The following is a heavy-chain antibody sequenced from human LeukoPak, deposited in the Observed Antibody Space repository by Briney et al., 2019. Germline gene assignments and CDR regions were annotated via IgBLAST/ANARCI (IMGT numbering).Heavy chain of an antibody. V-gene: IGHV4-39*07. CDR1: GGSISSSSYY. Sequence: SETLSLTCTVSGGSISSSSYYWGWIRQPPGKGLEWIVSIYYSGSTYYNPSLKSRVTISVYTAKNQFSLKLSSVTAADTAVYYCARATYSSSSPLDYWGQGTLVTVSS. CDR2: IYYSGST. D-gene: IGHD6-6*01. CDR3: ARATYSSSSPLDY. J-gene: IGHJ4*02.